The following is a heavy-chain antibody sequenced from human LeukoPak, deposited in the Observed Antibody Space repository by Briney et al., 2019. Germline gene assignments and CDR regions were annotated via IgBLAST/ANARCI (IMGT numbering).Heavy chain of an antibody. Sequence: PSETLSLTCAVYGGSFSGYYWSWIRQPPGKGLEWIGEINHSGSTNYNPSLKSRVTISVDTSKNQFSLKLSSVTAADTAVYYCAREGQQLVAPVLRAFDPWGQGTLVTVSS. V-gene: IGHV4-34*01. CDR1: GGSFSGYY. CDR2: INHSGST. J-gene: IGHJ5*02. CDR3: AREGQQLVAPVLRAFDP. D-gene: IGHD6-13*01.